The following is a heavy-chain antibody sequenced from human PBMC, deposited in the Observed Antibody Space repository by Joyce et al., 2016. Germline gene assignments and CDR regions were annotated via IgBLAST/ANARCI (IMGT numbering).Heavy chain of an antibody. D-gene: IGHD2-2*01. Sequence: QVQVQESGPGLVKPSETLSLTCTVSGGSVSSYYWSWSRQTAEKGLEFIGRFHASATTYYNPSLKGRVTMSIDTSKNQFSLRLTSVTAADTAVYYCARGMPRNAFDVWGQGTMVTVSS. J-gene: IGHJ3*01. V-gene: IGHV4-4*07. CDR2: FHASATT. CDR3: ARGMPRNAFDV. CDR1: GGSVSSYY.